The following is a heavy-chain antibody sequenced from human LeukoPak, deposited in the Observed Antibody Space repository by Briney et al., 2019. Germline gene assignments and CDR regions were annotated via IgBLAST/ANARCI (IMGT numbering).Heavy chain of an antibody. CDR3: ARIDYGDYTEY. J-gene: IGHJ4*02. Sequence: GGSLRLSCAASGFTFSSYAMSWVRQVPGKGLEWVSAISGSGGSTCYADSVKGRFTISRDNSKNTLYLQMNSLRAEDTAVYYCARIDYGDYTEYWGQGTLVTVSS. CDR2: ISGSGGST. CDR1: GFTFSSYA. D-gene: IGHD4-17*01. V-gene: IGHV3-23*01.